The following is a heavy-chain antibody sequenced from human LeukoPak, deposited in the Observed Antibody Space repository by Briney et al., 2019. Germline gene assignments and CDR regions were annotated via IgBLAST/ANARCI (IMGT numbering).Heavy chain of an antibody. V-gene: IGHV4-61*01. D-gene: IGHD4-17*01. CDR2: IYYSGAT. J-gene: IGHJ4*02. CDR1: GGSVSSGNYY. CDR3: ARGAVPLRGVDY. Sequence: SETLSLTCTVSGGSVSSGNYYWSWLRQPPGKGLDWIGYIYYSGATNYTPSLKSRVTLSVDTSKNQLSLKLNSVTAADTAVYYCARGAVPLRGVDYWGQGNQVTVSS.